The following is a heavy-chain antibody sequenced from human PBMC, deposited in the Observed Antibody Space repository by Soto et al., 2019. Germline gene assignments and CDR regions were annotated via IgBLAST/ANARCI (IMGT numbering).Heavy chain of an antibody. CDR1: GGSISSSSYY. Sequence: PSETLSLTCTVSGGSISSSSYYWGWIRQPPGKGLEWIGSIYYSGSTYYNPSLKSRVTISVDTSKNQFSLKLSSVTAADTAVYYCPRQVVDSGSNGNCSAPWGQETLITVSS. CDR3: PRQVVDSGSNGNCSAP. V-gene: IGHV4-39*01. D-gene: IGHD1-26*01. CDR2: IYYSGST. J-gene: IGHJ5*02.